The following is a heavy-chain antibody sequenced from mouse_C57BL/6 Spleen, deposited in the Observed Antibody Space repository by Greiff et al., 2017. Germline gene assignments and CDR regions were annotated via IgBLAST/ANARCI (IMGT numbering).Heavy chain of an antibody. D-gene: IGHD1-1*01. CDR3: TVGTTVVAETY. CDR2: IRLKSDNYAT. J-gene: IGHJ2*01. CDR1: GFTFSNYW. V-gene: IGHV6-3*01. Sequence: EVKVEESGGGLVQPGGSMKLSCVASGFTFSNYWMNWVRQSPEKGLEWVAQIRLKSDNYATHYAESVKGRFTISRDDSKSSVYLQMNNLRAEDTGIYYCTVGTTVVAETYWGQGTTLTVSS.